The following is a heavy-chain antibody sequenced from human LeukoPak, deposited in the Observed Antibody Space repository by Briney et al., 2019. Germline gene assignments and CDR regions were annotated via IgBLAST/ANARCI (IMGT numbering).Heavy chain of an antibody. J-gene: IGHJ3*01. CDR1: GFIFNTYG. CDR3: ARDISVGIVAEPVAMVSPLDV. D-gene: IGHD2-2*01. V-gene: IGHV3-33*01. Sequence: GGSLRLSCAASGFIFNTYGMHWVRQAPGKGLEWVAVIWYDGSNKYYADSVNGRFTISRDNSKNTLYLQMNSLRAEDTALYYCARDISVGIVAEPVAMVSPLDVWGQGTMVTVSS. CDR2: IWYDGSNK.